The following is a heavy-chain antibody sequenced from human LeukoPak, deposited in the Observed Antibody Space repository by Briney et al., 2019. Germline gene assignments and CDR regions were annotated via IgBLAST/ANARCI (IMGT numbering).Heavy chain of an antibody. Sequence: SETLFLTCTVSGGSISSYYWSWIRQPPGKGLEWIGYIYYSGSTNYNPSLKSRVTISVDTSKNQFSLKLSSVTAADTAVYYCARGTAEWFDYWGQGTLVTVSS. CDR3: ARGTAEWFDY. CDR2: IYYSGST. V-gene: IGHV4-59*01. J-gene: IGHJ4*02. CDR1: GGSISSYY. D-gene: IGHD3-3*01.